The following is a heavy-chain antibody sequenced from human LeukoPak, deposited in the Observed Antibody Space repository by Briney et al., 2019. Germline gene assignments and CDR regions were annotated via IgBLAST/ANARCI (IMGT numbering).Heavy chain of an antibody. CDR3: AGTPDGYCSGAGCSFEY. CDR2: IYPGDSDI. CDR1: GYNFPGYW. D-gene: IGHD2-15*01. J-gene: IGHJ4*02. Sequence: GESVKISCKGSGYNFPGYWIGWVRQKPGKGLEWMGVIYPGDSDIRYSPLFQGQVIISADKSIRTAYLQWNNLKASDTAMYYCAGTPDGYCSGAGCSFEYWGQGTLLTVSS. V-gene: IGHV5-51*01.